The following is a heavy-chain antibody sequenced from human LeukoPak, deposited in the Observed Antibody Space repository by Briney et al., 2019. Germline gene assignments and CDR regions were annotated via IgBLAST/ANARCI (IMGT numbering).Heavy chain of an antibody. V-gene: IGHV4-39*01. CDR1: GGSISTSSYY. D-gene: IGHD4-17*01. Sequence: SETLSLTCTGSGGSISTSSYYWGWIRQPPGKGLEWIGSIYYSGTTYYNASLQSRVTISVDTPKNQVSLKLSSVTAADTAVYYCARRTVTTPPRDWGQGTLVTVSS. CDR2: IYYSGTT. J-gene: IGHJ4*02. CDR3: ARRTVTTPPRD.